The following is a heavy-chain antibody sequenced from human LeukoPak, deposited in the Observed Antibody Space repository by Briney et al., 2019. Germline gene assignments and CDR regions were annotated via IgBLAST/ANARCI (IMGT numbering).Heavy chain of an antibody. CDR1: GLTFSGAD. D-gene: IGHD3-10*01. V-gene: IGHV3-73*01. Sequence: GGSPRLSCAASGLTFSGADMHWVRQASGKGLEWVGRIRTKGNRYATAYAASVKGRFTISRDDSKNTAYLQMNSLKTEDTAVYYCIHYGSGSYSTDYWGQGTLVTVSS. CDR3: IHYGSGSYSTDY. J-gene: IGHJ4*02. CDR2: IRTKGNRYAT.